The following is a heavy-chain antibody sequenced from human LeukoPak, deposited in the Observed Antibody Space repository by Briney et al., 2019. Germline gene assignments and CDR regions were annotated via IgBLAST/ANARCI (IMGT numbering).Heavy chain of an antibody. D-gene: IGHD6-13*01. CDR3: AREGGQELGSFDY. Sequence: GRSLRLSCAASGFTFSRYGMHWVRHAPGQGLEWLAIIWYDGSDKYYGESVQGRFAISRDNSKNTVYLQMNSLKAEDTGVYYCAREGGQELGSFDYWGQGTLVTVSS. CDR1: GFTFSRYG. J-gene: IGHJ4*02. V-gene: IGHV3-33*01. CDR2: IWYDGSDK.